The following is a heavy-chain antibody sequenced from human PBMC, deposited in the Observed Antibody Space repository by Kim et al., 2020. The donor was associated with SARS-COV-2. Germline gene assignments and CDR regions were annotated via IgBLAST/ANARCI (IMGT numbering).Heavy chain of an antibody. CDR3: AREGQLVLVY. Sequence: TSYTPALKSRVTLSVDTSTNQFSLKLSSVTAADTAVYYCAREGQLVLVYWGQGTLVTVSS. J-gene: IGHJ4*02. D-gene: IGHD6-13*01. V-gene: IGHV4-39*07. CDR2: T.